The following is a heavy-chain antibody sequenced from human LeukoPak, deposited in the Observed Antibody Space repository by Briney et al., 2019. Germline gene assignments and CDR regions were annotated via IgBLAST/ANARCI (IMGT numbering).Heavy chain of an antibody. CDR3: ARQDIVVAPAVWFDP. Sequence: ASVKVSCKASGYTFTSYYMHWVRQAPGQGLEWMGIINPSGGSTSYAQKFQGRVTMTRDTSTSTVYMELSSLRSEDTAVYYCARQDIVVAPAVWFDPWGQGTLVTVSS. J-gene: IGHJ5*02. V-gene: IGHV1-46*03. CDR2: INPSGGST. D-gene: IGHD2-2*01. CDR1: GYTFTSYY.